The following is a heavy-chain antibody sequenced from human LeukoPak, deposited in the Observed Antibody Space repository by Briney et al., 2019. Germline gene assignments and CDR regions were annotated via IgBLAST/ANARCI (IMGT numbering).Heavy chain of an antibody. J-gene: IGHJ6*04. Sequence: ASVKVSCKASGYTFTGYYMHWVRQAPGQGLGWMAWINPNSGGTNYAQKFQGRVTMTSDTSISTVYLEMSSLRSEDTAVYYCAADLGFGSGWELLRPYTMDVWGKGTTVTISS. CDR1: GYTFTGYY. CDR3: AADLGFGSGWELLRPYTMDV. V-gene: IGHV1-2*02. D-gene: IGHD1-26*01. CDR2: INPNSGGT.